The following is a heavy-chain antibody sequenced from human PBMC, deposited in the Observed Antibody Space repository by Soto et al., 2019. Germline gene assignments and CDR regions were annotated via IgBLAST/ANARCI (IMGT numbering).Heavy chain of an antibody. CDR1: GYTFTNYP. D-gene: IGHD3-3*01. CDR3: ARGRGSSIFGVARHYFDY. V-gene: IGHV1-3*04. J-gene: IGHJ4*02. Sequence: GASVKVSCKASGYTFTNYPLHWVRQAPGQRLEWMGWVNTDNGDTKYSQNFHGRVTITRETSATTAYMELSSLRSADTAVYYCARGRGSSIFGVARHYFDYWGQGALVTVSS. CDR2: VNTDNGDT.